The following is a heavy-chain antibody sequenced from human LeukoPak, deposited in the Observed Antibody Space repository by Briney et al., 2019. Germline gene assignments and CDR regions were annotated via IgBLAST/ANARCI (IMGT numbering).Heavy chain of an antibody. D-gene: IGHD1-26*01. Sequence: GGSLRLSCAASGFSLANVWLHWIRQAPGKGLEWVSYISSSGSTIYYADSVKGRFTISRDNAKNSLYLQMNSLRAEDTAVYYCARDLRFSATTRDYGMDVWGQGTTVTVSS. V-gene: IGHV3-11*04. CDR1: GFSLANVW. J-gene: IGHJ6*02. CDR3: ARDLRFSATTRDYGMDV. CDR2: ISSSGSTI.